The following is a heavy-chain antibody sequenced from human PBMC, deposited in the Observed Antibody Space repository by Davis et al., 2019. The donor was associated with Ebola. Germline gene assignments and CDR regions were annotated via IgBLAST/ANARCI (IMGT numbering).Heavy chain of an antibody. CDR1: GFTSTNYW. V-gene: IGHV3-7*03. CDR3: ARGVAVSGFYFDN. J-gene: IGHJ4*02. CDR2: IYRDGSEK. Sequence: GGSLRLSCAASGFTSTNYWMSWVRQAPGKGLEWVANIYRDGSEKYYVDSVKGRFTVSRDNANNSLSLQMYSLRAEDTAVYYCARGVAVSGFYFDNWGPGTLVTVSS. D-gene: IGHD6-19*01.